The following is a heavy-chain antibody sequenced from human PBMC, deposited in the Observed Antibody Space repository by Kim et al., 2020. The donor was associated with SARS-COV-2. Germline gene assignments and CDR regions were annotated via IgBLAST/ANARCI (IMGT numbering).Heavy chain of an antibody. D-gene: IGHD3-10*01. J-gene: IGHJ3*02. CDR2: ISGSGGST. Sequence: GGSLRLSCAASGFTFSSYAMSWVRQAPGKGLEWVSAISGSGGSTYYADSVKGRFTISRDNSKNTLYLQMNSLRAEDTAVYYCAKDLENLWFGELSPHDAFDIWGQGTMVTVSS. CDR3: AKDLENLWFGELSPHDAFDI. V-gene: IGHV3-23*01. CDR1: GFTFSSYA.